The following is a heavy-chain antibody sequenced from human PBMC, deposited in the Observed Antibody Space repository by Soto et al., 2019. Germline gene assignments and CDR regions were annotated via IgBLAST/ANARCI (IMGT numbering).Heavy chain of an antibody. D-gene: IGHD3-10*01. J-gene: IGHJ6*02. V-gene: IGHV1-69*02. CDR3: ARAPRITMVRGVISSGSGMDV. CDR2: IIPILGIE. Sequence: KVSCKASGGTFSSYTISWVRQAPGQGLEWMGRIIPILGIENYAQKFQGRVTITADKSTSTAYMELSSLRSEDTAVYYCARAPRITMVRGVISSGSGMDVWGQGTTVTVSS. CDR1: GGTFSSYT.